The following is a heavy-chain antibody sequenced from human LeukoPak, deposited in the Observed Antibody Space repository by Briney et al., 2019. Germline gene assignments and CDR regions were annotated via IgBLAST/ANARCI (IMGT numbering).Heavy chain of an antibody. J-gene: IGHJ4*02. CDR2: IYSDESNK. Sequence: GGSLRLSCAASGFTLSSYGMHWVRQAPGKGLEWVAIIYSDESNKYYADSVRGRFTISRDISKNTLFLRMNSLSAEDTAVYCCARVRGSTDWYVDYWGQGTLVTVSS. D-gene: IGHD2-2*01. CDR3: ARVRGSTDWYVDY. CDR1: GFTLSSYG. V-gene: IGHV3-33*01.